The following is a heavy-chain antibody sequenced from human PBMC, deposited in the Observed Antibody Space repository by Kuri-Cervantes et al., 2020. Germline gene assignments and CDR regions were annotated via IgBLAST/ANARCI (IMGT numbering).Heavy chain of an antibody. CDR1: GYTFTSYG. CDR2: ISAYNGNT. V-gene: IGHV1-18*01. J-gene: IGHJ3*02. D-gene: IGHD6-13*01. CDR3: ARHDAAGPNDAFDI. Sequence: ASVKVSCKASGYTFTSYGISWVRQAPGQGLEWMGWISAYNGNTNYAQRLQGRVTMTTDTSTSTAYMELRSLRSDDTAVYYCARHDAAGPNDAFDIWGQGTMVTVSS.